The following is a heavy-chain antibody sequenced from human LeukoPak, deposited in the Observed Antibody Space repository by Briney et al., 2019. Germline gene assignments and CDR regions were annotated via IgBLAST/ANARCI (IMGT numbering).Heavy chain of an antibody. V-gene: IGHV4-4*02. Sequence: SETLSLTCAVSGGSISSSNWWSWVRQPPGKGLEWIGEIYHSGSTNYNPSLKSRVTISVDKSKNQFSLKLSSVTAADTAVYYCARVDSSGWYKNYYYYYGMDVWGKGTTVTVSS. CDR1: GGSISSSNW. CDR2: IYHSGST. D-gene: IGHD6-19*01. CDR3: ARVDSSGWYKNYYYYYGMDV. J-gene: IGHJ6*04.